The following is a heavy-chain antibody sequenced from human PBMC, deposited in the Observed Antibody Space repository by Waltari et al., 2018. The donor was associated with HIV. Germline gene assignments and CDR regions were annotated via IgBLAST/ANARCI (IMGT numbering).Heavy chain of an antibody. CDR1: GYTFTGYY. Sequence: QVQLVQSGAEVKKPGASVKVSCKASGYTFTGYYMHWVRQAPGQGLEWMGWINPNRGGTNYAKMFQGRGTRTRDTSISTAYMELSRLRSDDTAVYYCARLGLGLREGAFDIWGQGTMVTVSS. J-gene: IGHJ3*02. CDR3: ARLGLGLREGAFDI. V-gene: IGHV1-2*02. CDR2: INPNRGGT. D-gene: IGHD3-16*01.